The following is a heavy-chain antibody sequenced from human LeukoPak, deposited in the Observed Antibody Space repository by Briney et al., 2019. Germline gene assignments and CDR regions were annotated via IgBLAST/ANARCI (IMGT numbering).Heavy chain of an antibody. J-gene: IGHJ4*02. D-gene: IGHD6-19*01. V-gene: IGHV3-72*01. CDR2: IRNKANSYTT. Sequence: PGGSLRLSCAASGFTFSDHYMDWVRQAPGKGLEWVGRIRNKANSYTTEYAASVKGRFTISRDDSKNSLYLQMNSLKIEDTAVYYCVSARPDSSGWYYFDYWGQGTLVTVSS. CDR1: GFTFSDHY. CDR3: VSARPDSSGWYYFDY.